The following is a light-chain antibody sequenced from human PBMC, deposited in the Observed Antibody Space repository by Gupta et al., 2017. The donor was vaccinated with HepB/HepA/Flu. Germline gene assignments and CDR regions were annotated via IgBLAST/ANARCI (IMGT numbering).Light chain of an antibody. J-gene: IGKJ2*01. CDR3: QQRSNWPPYT. Sequence: EIVLTQSPATLSLSPRDRATLSCRASQSVSSYLAWYQQKPGQAPRLLIYDASNRATGLPARFSGSGSGTDFTLTISSLEPEDFAVYYCQQRSNWPPYTFGQGTKLEIK. V-gene: IGKV3-11*01. CDR1: QSVSSY. CDR2: DAS.